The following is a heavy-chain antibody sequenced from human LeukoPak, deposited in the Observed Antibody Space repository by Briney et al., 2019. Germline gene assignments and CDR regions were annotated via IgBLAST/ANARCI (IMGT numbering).Heavy chain of an antibody. CDR3: ARTPTANIVLVKADFFEV. CDR1: GYTLTELS. J-gene: IGHJ4*02. V-gene: IGHV1-24*01. CDR2: FDPEDGET. Sequence: ASVKVSCKVSGYTLTELSMHWVRQAPGKGLEWMGGFDPEDGETIYAQKFQGRVTMTEDTSTDTAYMELRSLRSDDTAVYYCARTPTANIVLVKADFFEVWGQGTLVTVSS. D-gene: IGHD2-8*02.